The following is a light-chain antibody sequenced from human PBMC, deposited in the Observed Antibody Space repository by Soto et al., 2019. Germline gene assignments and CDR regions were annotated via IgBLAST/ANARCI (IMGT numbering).Light chain of an antibody. CDR2: EDT. V-gene: IGLV2-23*02. CDR1: NSDVGGYNL. Sequence: QSVLTQPASVSGSPGQSITISCTGSNSDVGGYNLVSWYQHHPGKAPKLMIFEDTKRPSGVSDRFSGSKSGNTASLTVSGLQAEDEADYYCCSYAGTSTFVVFGGGTKLTVL. CDR3: CSYAGTSTFVV. J-gene: IGLJ2*01.